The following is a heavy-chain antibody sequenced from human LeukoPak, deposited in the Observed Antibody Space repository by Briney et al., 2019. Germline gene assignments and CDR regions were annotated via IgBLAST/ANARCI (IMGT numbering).Heavy chain of an antibody. J-gene: IGHJ4*02. CDR1: GDTLSESS. CDR2: FDPEEGET. CDR3: ARDSLLYSSSSVSY. D-gene: IGHD6-6*01. Sequence: GASVKVSCKVSGDTLSESSIHWVRQAPGKGLEWMGGFDPEEGETIYAQKFLGRVIMTEDTSTDTAHMELSSLRSDDTAVYYCARDSLLYSSSSVSYWGQGTLVTVSS. V-gene: IGHV1-24*01.